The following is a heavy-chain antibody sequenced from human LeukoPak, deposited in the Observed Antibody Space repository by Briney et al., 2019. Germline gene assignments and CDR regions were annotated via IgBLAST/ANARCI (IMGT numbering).Heavy chain of an antibody. CDR1: GVTFSSYA. J-gene: IGHJ6*03. CDR2: LRPVFGPI. CDR3: ATNPMTGYHLGDHFYLYMAV. D-gene: IGHD1-20*01. Sequence: ASVKVSCKASGVTFSSYAISWVRQAPGQGLEWIGGLRPVFGPINSAQKFQDRVTLTKDDSTTTAYMELRSLRSEDTAVYYCATNPMTGYHLGDHFYLYMAVWGKGTTVTVS. V-gene: IGHV1-69*05.